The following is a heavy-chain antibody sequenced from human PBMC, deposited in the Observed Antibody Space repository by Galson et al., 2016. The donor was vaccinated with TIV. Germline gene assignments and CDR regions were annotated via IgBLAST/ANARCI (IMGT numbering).Heavy chain of an antibody. V-gene: IGHV3-30*04. Sequence: SLRLSCAASGFTFSGYALHWVRQAPGKGLEWVAVISYDGGSKYSADSVKGRFTISSDNSKNPVYLQMNSMRVEDTAVYYCARYPTDYPSYYYLYGMDVWGQGTTVTVS. CDR1: GFTFSGYA. D-gene: IGHD4-11*01. J-gene: IGHJ6*02. CDR3: ARYPTDYPSYYYLYGMDV. CDR2: ISYDGGSK.